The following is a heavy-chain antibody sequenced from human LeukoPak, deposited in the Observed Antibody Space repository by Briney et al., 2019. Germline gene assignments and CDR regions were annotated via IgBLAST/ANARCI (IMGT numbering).Heavy chain of an antibody. V-gene: IGHV3-7*01. D-gene: IGHD3-22*01. J-gene: IGHJ4*02. CDR3: ARARDIWVISYFDY. CDR2: IKQDGSEK. CDR1: GFTFSSYW. Sequence: GGSLRLSCAASGFTFSSYWMSWVRQAPGKGLEWVANIKQDGSEKYYVDSVKGRFTISRDNAKNSLYLQMNSLRAEDTAVYYCARARDIWVISYFDYWGQGIVVTVSS.